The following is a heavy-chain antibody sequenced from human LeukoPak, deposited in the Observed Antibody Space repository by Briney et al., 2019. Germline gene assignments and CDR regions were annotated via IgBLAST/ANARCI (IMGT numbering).Heavy chain of an antibody. Sequence: GGSLRLSCAASGFTFSSYSMNWVRQAPGKGLEWVSVIGWDGSSIYYADSVKGRFTISRDNSKNSLYLQMNSLRVEDTALYYCTKGFTWTFQAHFDSWGQGTLVTVSS. CDR1: GFTFSSYS. CDR3: TKGFTWTFQAHFDS. J-gene: IGHJ4*02. CDR2: IGWDGSSI. V-gene: IGHV3-43D*03. D-gene: IGHD1-20*01.